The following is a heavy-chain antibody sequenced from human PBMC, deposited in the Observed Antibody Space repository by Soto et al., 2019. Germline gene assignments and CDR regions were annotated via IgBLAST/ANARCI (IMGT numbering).Heavy chain of an antibody. D-gene: IGHD3-10*01. CDR2: ISDSGGPL. J-gene: IGHJ6*02. CDR1: GFDSSDYY. CDR3: ARDIRGYGMDV. V-gene: IGHV3-11*01. Sequence: GGSLRLSCAASGFDSSDYYMSWSRLAPGKGLEWISYISDSGGPLYYADSVKGRFSISRDNARKSVYLQMNNLRADDTALYFCARDIRGYGMDVWGQGTTVTVSS.